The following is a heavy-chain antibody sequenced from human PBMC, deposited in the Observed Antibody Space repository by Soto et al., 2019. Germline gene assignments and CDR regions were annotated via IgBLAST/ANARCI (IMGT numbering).Heavy chain of an antibody. CDR3: ARVLGNVLRFLEWSGNWFDH. V-gene: IGHV1-69*01. CDR2: IIPIFGTA. CDR1: GGTFSSYA. Sequence: QVQLVQSGAEVKKPGSSVKVSCKASGGTFSSYAISWVRQAPGQGLEWMGGIIPIFGTANYAQKFQGRVTSTADESTSTAYMELSSLRSEDTAVYYCARVLGNVLRFLEWSGNWFDHWGQGTLVTVSS. D-gene: IGHD3-3*01. J-gene: IGHJ5*02.